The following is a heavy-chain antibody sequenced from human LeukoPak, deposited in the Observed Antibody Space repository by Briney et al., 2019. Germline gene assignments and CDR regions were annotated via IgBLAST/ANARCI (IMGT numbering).Heavy chain of an antibody. Sequence: GGSLRLSCAASGFTFDNYALHWVRQAPGKGLEWVSGISGNSDSIAYADSVKGRFTISRDNARNSLYLQMNSLRAEDMALYYCAKGPVGELSSLNAFDICGQGTMVTVSS. CDR1: GFTFDNYA. CDR2: ISGNSDSI. J-gene: IGHJ3*02. D-gene: IGHD3-16*02. V-gene: IGHV3-9*03. CDR3: AKGPVGELSSLNAFDI.